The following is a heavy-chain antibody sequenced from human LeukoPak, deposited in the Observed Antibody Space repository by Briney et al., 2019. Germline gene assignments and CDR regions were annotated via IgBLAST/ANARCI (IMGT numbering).Heavy chain of an antibody. CDR2: IIPIFGTA. CDR1: GGTFSSYA. CDR3: ARTYYYDSSGYYYTSYYFDY. J-gene: IGHJ4*02. V-gene: IGHV1-69*01. Sequence: SVKVSCKASGGTFSSYAISWVRQAPGQGLEWMGGIIPIFGTANYAQKFQGRVTITADESTSTAYMELSSLRSEDTAVYYCARTYYYDSSGYYYTSYYFDYWGQETLVTVSS. D-gene: IGHD3-22*01.